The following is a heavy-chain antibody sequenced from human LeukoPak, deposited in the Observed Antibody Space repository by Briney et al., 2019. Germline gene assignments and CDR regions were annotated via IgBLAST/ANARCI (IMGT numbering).Heavy chain of an antibody. V-gene: IGHV4-39*07. CDR2: IYYSGST. CDR3: VRITMVRGVLI. CDR1: GGSISSSSYY. J-gene: IGHJ4*02. Sequence: SETLSLTCTVSGGSISSSSYYWGWIRQPPGKGLEWIGSIYYSGSTYYNPSLKSRVTISVDTSKNQFSLKLSSVTAAGTAVYYCVRITMVRGVLIWGQGTLVTVSS. D-gene: IGHD3-10*01.